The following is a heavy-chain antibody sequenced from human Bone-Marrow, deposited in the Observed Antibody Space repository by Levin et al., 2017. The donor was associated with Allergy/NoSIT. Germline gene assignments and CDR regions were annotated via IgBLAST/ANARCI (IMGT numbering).Heavy chain of an antibody. CDR1: GFSFSGYE. V-gene: IGHV3-48*03. J-gene: IGHJ4*02. CDR3: ARGDRDIWSVLYLYYFDY. Sequence: PGGSLRLSCAASGFSFSGYEMNWVRQAPGKGMAWVSYISSTGSTIYFADSVKGRFTIARDNGRNSLYPQMNSLRAEDTAVYYCARGDRDIWSVLYLYYFDYWGQGTLVAVPS. D-gene: IGHD3-3*01. CDR2: ISSTGSTI.